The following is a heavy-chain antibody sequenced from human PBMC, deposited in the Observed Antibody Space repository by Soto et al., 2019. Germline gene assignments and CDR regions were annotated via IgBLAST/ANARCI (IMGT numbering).Heavy chain of an antibody. Sequence: GGSLRLSCAASGFTFDDYAMHWVRQAPGKGLEWVSGISWNSGSIGYADSVKGRFTISRDNAKNSLYLQMNSLRAEDTALYYCAKDFVDSSGSSVDWGQGTLVTVSS. V-gene: IGHV3-9*01. CDR1: GFTFDDYA. CDR2: ISWNSGSI. J-gene: IGHJ4*02. D-gene: IGHD3-22*01. CDR3: AKDFVDSSGSSVD.